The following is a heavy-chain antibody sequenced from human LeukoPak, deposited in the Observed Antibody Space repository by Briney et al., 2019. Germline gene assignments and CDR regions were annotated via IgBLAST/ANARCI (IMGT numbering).Heavy chain of an antibody. Sequence: SETLSLTCTVSNSPISDYYWTWIRQPPGKGLEWIGFIYYTGTTHYNPSLKSRVTMSIDTSKKQFSLKLTSVTAADTAVYYCVRYYPSDGSPWGQGTLVTVSS. D-gene: IGHD3-10*01. CDR1: NSPISDYY. V-gene: IGHV4-59*01. CDR3: VRYYPSDGSP. J-gene: IGHJ5*02. CDR2: IYYTGTT.